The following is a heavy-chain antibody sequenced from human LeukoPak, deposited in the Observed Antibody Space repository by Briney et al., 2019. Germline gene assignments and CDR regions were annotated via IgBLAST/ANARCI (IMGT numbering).Heavy chain of an antibody. Sequence: GGSLRLSCAASGFTFSSYAMHWVRQAPGKGLEWVANIKQDGSEKYYVDSVKGRFTISRDNAKNSLYLQMNSLRAEDTAVYYCARSGYLYYFDYWGQGTLVTVSS. CDR3: ARSGYLYYFDY. CDR1: GFTFSSYA. V-gene: IGHV3-7*01. J-gene: IGHJ4*02. CDR2: IKQDGSEK. D-gene: IGHD3-22*01.